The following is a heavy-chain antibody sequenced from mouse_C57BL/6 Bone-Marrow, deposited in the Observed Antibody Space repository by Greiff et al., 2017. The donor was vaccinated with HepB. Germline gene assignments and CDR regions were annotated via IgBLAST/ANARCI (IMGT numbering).Heavy chain of an antibody. J-gene: IGHJ1*03. CDR1: GYTFTSYW. D-gene: IGHD1-1*01. V-gene: IGHV1-52*01. CDR3: ARVYYGSSYAYWYFDV. CDR2: IDPSDSET. Sequence: VKLQQPGAELVRPGSSVKLSCKASGYTFTSYWMHWVKQRPIQGLEWIGNIDPSDSETHYNQKFKDKATLTVDKSSSTAYMQLSSLTSEDSAVYYCARVYYGSSYAYWYFDVWGTGTTLTVSS.